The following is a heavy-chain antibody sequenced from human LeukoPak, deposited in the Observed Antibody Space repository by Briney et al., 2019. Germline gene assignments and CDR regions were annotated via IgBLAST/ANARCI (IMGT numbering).Heavy chain of an antibody. CDR3: ARATVNYASLDWYFDL. CDR2: ISAYNGNT. V-gene: IGHV1-18*01. Sequence: GASVKVSCKASGYTFTSYGISWVRQAPGQGLEWMGWISAYNGNTNYAQKLQGRVTMTTDTSTSTAYMELRSLRSEDAAVYYCARATVNYASLDWYFDLWGRGTLVTVSS. CDR1: GYTFTSYG. D-gene: IGHD4-11*01. J-gene: IGHJ2*01.